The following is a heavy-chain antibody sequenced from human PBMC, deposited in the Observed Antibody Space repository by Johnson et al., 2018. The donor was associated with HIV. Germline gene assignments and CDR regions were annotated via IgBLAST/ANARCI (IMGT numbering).Heavy chain of an antibody. J-gene: IGHJ3*02. CDR2: ISYDGSEK. CDR1: RFTFSSHG. D-gene: IGHD4-17*01. Sequence: VQLVESGGGVVQPGRSLRLSCAASRFTFSSHGMHWVRQAPGKGLEWVAVISYDGSEKYYADSVKGRFTISRDSSKNTLYLQMNSLRVEDTAVYYCVKEASRGTVTQAPDAFDIWGQGTVVTVSS. CDR3: VKEASRGTVTQAPDAFDI. V-gene: IGHV3-30*18.